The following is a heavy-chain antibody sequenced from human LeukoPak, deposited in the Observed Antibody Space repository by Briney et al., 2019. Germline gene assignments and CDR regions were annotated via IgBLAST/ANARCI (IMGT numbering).Heavy chain of an antibody. CDR1: GYTLTELS. J-gene: IGHJ4*02. D-gene: IGHD3-22*01. CDR3: ARNQYYYDSSGYYYFDY. Sequence: SVKVSCKVSGYTLTELSMHWVRQAPGQGLEWMGRIIPILGIANYAQKFQGRVTITADKSTSTAYMELSSLRSEDTAVYYCARNQYYYDSSGYYYFDYWGQGTLVTVSS. V-gene: IGHV1-69*02. CDR2: IIPILGIA.